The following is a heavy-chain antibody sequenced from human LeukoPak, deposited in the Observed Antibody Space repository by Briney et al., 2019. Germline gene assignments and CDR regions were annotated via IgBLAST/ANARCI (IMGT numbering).Heavy chain of an antibody. D-gene: IGHD3-3*01. Sequence: GGSLRLSCAGSGFTFSTYAVRWVRQAPGKGLEWVAVISFDGSNIYYADSVKGRFTISRDNSKNTLYLQMNSLRADDTAVYYCARGGHITIFEVLIDYWGQGTLVTVSS. J-gene: IGHJ4*02. CDR1: GFTFSTYA. CDR3: ARGGHITIFEVLIDY. V-gene: IGHV3-30*04. CDR2: ISFDGSNI.